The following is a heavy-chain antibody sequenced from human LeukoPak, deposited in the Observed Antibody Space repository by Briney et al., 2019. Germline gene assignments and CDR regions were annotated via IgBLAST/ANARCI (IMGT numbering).Heavy chain of an antibody. CDR1: GGSISSSSYY. CDR2: IYYSGST. D-gene: IGHD6-19*01. CDR3: ASALAVAGTTYYFDY. J-gene: IGHJ4*02. Sequence: SETLTLTCTVSGGSISSSSYYWCWIRQRPGKGLEWIGSIYYSGSTYYNPSLKSRVTISVDTSKNQFSLKLSSVTAADTAVYYCASALAVAGTTYYFDYWAQGTLVTVSS. V-gene: IGHV4-39*01.